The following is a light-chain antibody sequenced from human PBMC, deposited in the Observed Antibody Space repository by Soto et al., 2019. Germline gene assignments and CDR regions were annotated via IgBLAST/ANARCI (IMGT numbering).Light chain of an antibody. J-gene: IGKJ1*01. CDR3: QHYNSWPRT. Sequence: EMVMTQSPAILSVSPGERATLSCRASQSVSSNLAWYQQKPGQAPRLLIYGASTRATGVPVRFSGSGSGTEFTLTISSLQSEDFAVYHCQHYNSWPRTFGQGTKVESK. V-gene: IGKV3-15*01. CDR2: GAS. CDR1: QSVSSN.